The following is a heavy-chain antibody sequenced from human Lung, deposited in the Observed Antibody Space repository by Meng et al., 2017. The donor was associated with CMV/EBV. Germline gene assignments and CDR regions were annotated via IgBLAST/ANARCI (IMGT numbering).Heavy chain of an antibody. J-gene: IGHJ4*02. CDR3: AKGDYYGSGRSIDY. V-gene: IGHV3-33*06. CDR2: IWYDGSDK. Sequence: GGSXRLXCAASGFTFSSYGMHWVRQAPGKGLEWVAVIWYDGSDKYYADSVKGRFTISRDNSKNTLYLQMNSLRAEDTAVYYCAKGDYYGSGRSIDYLGQGXLVTFSS. CDR1: GFTFSSYG. D-gene: IGHD3-10*01.